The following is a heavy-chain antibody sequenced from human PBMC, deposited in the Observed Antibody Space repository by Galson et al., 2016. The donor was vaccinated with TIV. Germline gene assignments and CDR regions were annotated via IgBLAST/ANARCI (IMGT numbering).Heavy chain of an antibody. V-gene: IGHV6-1*01. CDR3: ARAAGRNGATCHATCESFDF. D-gene: IGHD3-10*01. CDR1: GDSVSSNSAA. Sequence: CAISGDSVSSNSAAWNWIRQSPSRGLEWLGRAYCRSRCYYDYAVSVKSRITIESDTSKNQLSLQLSSVTSEDTAVYYCARAAGRNGATCHATCESFDFWGQGTKVTVSS. CDR2: AYCRSRCYY. J-gene: IGHJ3*01.